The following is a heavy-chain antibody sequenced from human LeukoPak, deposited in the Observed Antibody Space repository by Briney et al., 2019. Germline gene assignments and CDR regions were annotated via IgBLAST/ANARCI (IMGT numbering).Heavy chain of an antibody. CDR3: ARDERRVMDV. CDR2: ISYDGSNK. J-gene: IGHJ6*02. V-gene: IGHV3-30-3*01. CDR1: GFTFSSYA. Sequence: GGSLRLSCAASGFTFSSYAMHWVRQAPGKGLEWVAVISYDGSNKYYADSVKGRFTISRDNSKNTLYLQMNSLRAEDTAVYYCARDERRVMDVWGQGTTVTVSS.